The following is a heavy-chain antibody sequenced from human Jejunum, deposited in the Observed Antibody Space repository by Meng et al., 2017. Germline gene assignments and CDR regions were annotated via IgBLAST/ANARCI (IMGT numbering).Heavy chain of an antibody. V-gene: IGHV4-61*01. J-gene: IGHJ4*02. CDR3: AREYCISTTCYFDS. Sequence: ESCPGLVRPSETLSLTCTASVGSVSSTNCYWSWIRQPPGKGLELIGYRYYSGSTNYNPSLKSRVTISVDTSKSQFSLKLFSVTAADTAVYYCAREYCISTTCYFDSWGQGTLVTVSS. CDR1: VGSVSSTNCY. CDR2: RYYSGST. D-gene: IGHD2-2*01.